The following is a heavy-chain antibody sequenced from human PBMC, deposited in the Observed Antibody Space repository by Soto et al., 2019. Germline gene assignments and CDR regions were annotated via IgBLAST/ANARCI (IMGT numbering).Heavy chain of an antibody. J-gene: IGHJ4*02. CDR3: ARGLYYDSSGYHLAVDS. CDR1: GYAFTSFD. V-gene: IGHV1-8*01. CDR2: MNPNSGNT. Sequence: ASVKVSCKASGYAFTSFDINWVRQAAGQGLEWMGWMNPNSGNTGFAQKFQGRVTMTRDTPISTAYMELSSLRADDTAVYYCARGLYYDSSGYHLAVDSWGQGTQVTGSS. D-gene: IGHD3-22*01.